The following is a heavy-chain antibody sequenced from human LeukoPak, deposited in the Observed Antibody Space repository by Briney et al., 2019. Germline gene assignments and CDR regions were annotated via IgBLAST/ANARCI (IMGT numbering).Heavy chain of an antibody. CDR1: GFTFINYW. V-gene: IGHV3-74*01. CDR2: INSDGSTT. CDR3: VRLTAGTPFDY. Sequence: PGGSLRLSCAASGFTFINYWMHWVRQAPRKGLVWVSRINSDGSTTDYAESVKGRFTISRDNAQNTLYLQMNSLRAEDTAVYFCVRLTAGTPFDYWGQGTLVTVSS. J-gene: IGHJ4*02. D-gene: IGHD7-27*01.